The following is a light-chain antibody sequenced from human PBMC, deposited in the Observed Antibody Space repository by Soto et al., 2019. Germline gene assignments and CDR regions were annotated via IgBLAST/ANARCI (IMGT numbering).Light chain of an antibody. CDR2: RAS. CDR3: QQYNTYWLT. Sequence: DIQVTQSPSTLSASVGDRVTITCRASQSISNWLAWYQQKPGKAPKVLIYRASNLESGVPSRFSGSGSGTEFTLTISSLQPDDFATYYCQQYNTYWLTFGGGTKVELK. V-gene: IGKV1-5*03. CDR1: QSISNW. J-gene: IGKJ4*01.